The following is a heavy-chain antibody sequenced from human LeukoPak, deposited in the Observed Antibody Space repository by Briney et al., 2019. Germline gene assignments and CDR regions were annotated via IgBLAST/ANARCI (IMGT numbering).Heavy chain of an antibody. D-gene: IGHD3-22*01. CDR2: IYYSGIT. CDR1: GGSIRSYY. CDR3: ARVRDSGYYDFDY. V-gene: IGHV4-59*01. Sequence: SETLSPTCTVSGGSIRSYYWSWIRQSPGKGLDWIGYIYYSGITNYNPSLKSRVTISVDTSKNQFSLKLSSVTAADTAVYYCARVRDSGYYDFDYWGQGTLVTVSS. J-gene: IGHJ4*02.